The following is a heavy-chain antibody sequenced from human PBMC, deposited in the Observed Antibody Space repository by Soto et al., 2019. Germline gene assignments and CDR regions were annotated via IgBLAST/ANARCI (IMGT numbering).Heavy chain of an antibody. Sequence: EVQLVESGGGLVQPGGSLRLSCAASGFTVSSNYMSWVRQAPGKGLEWVSVIYSGGSTYYADSVKGRFTISRDNSKNTLYLKMNSLRAEDTAVYYCARDLWIAARPDDKFDYWGQGTLVTVSS. V-gene: IGHV3-66*01. CDR2: IYSGGST. J-gene: IGHJ4*02. CDR3: ARDLWIAARPDDKFDY. D-gene: IGHD6-6*01. CDR1: GFTVSSNY.